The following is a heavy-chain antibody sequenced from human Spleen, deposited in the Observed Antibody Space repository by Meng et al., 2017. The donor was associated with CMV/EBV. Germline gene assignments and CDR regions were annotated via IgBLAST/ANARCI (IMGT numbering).Heavy chain of an antibody. CDR3: ARDRLLNV. D-gene: IGHD2-21*02. V-gene: IGHV3-21*01. CDR1: GFTFSSYS. Sequence: GGSLRLSCAASGFTFSSYSMNWVRQAPGKGLEWVSIISGSSSYIYYADSVKGRFTISRDNAKNSLYLQMNSLRAEDTAVYYCARDRLLNVWGQGTTVTVSS. J-gene: IGHJ6*02. CDR2: ISGSSSYI.